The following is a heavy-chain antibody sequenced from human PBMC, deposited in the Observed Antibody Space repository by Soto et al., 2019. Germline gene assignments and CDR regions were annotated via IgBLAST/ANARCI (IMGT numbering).Heavy chain of an antibody. Sequence: SETLSLTCTVSGGSISSYYWSWIRQPPGKGLEWIGYIYHSGSTSYNPSLKSRVTVSVDTSKNQFSLKLSSVTAADTAVYYCARHLGYDSSGYYRNWFDPWGQGTLVTVS. CDR2: IYHSGST. CDR1: GGSISSYY. D-gene: IGHD3-22*01. J-gene: IGHJ5*02. V-gene: IGHV4-59*08. CDR3: ARHLGYDSSGYYRNWFDP.